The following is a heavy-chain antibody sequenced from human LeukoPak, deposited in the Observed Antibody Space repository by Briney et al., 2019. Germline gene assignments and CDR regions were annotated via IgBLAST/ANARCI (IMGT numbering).Heavy chain of an antibody. CDR3: AKDSAFYYIDV. Sequence: GGSLRLSCAASRFTFSTYWMHWVRQAPGKGLVWVSRINSDGSSTGYADSVKGRFTISRDNSKNTLYLQMNSLKGDNTAVYYCAKDSAFYYIDVWGKGTTVIISS. V-gene: IGHV3-74*01. D-gene: IGHD3-10*01. CDR2: INSDGSST. CDR1: RFTFSTYW. J-gene: IGHJ6*03.